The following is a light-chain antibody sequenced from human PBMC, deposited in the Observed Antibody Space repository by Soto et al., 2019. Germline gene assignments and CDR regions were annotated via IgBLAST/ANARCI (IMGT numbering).Light chain of an antibody. CDR3: QHYNSYPIT. CDR1: QSISSW. Sequence: DIQMTQSPSTLSASVGDRVTITCRASQSISSWLAWYQQKPGKAPKLLIYKASTLESGVPSRFSGSGSGTELTLTISSLQPDDFATYYCQHYNSYPITLGQGTRLEIK. V-gene: IGKV1-5*03. J-gene: IGKJ5*01. CDR2: KAS.